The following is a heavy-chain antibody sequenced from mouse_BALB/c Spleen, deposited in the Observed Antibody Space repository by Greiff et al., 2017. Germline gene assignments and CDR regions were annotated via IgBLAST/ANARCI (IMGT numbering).Heavy chain of an antibody. CDR1: GYSITSDYA. CDR2: ISYSGST. D-gene: IGHD3-2*01. J-gene: IGHJ3*01. CDR3: AREGQLGLWFAY. V-gene: IGHV3-2*02. Sequence: EVKLVESGPGLVKPSQSLSLTCTVTGYSITSDYAWNWIRQFPGNKLEWMGYISYSGSTSYNPSLKSRISITRDTSKNQFFLQLNSVTTEDTATYYCAREGQLGLWFAYWGQGTLVTVSA.